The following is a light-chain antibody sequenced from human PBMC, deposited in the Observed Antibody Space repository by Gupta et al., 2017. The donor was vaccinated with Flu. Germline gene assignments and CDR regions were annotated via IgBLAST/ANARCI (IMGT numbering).Light chain of an antibody. CDR1: QSLSSSY. J-gene: IGKJ1*01. CDR2: GAS. CDR3: QQYGSSPRT. Sequence: EIVLTQSPGTLSLSPGGRATLSCRASQSLSSSYLAWYQQKPGQAPRLLIYGASKRATGIPDRFSGSGSGTDFTLTISRLEPEDFAVYFCQQYGSSPRTFGQGTKVEIK. V-gene: IGKV3-20*01.